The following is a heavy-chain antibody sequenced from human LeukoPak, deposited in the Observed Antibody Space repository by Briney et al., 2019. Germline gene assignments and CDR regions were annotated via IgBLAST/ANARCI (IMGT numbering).Heavy chain of an antibody. Sequence: SVKVSCKASGYTFTGYDMHWVRQAPGQGLEWMGWINPNSGGTNYAQKFQGRVTMTRDTSISTAYMELSRLRSDDTAVYCCARPVDRGYYYGSGSYYPDYWGQGTLVTVSS. CDR2: INPNSGGT. V-gene: IGHV1-2*02. CDR1: GYTFTGYD. D-gene: IGHD3-10*01. CDR3: ARPVDRGYYYGSGSYYPDY. J-gene: IGHJ4*02.